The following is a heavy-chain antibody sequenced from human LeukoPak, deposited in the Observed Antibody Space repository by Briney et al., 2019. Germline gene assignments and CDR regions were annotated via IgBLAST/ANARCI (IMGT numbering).Heavy chain of an antibody. CDR3: ARGWGSTSSNYFDP. CDR1: GDFISSGNFY. Sequence: SETLSLTCTVSGDFISSGNFYWSWIRQPAGKGLEWMGRVYGSGSTNYSPSLRSRVTISIDTSNNQFSLKLNSVTAADTAIYYCARGWGSTSSNYFDPWGQGTLVIVSS. D-gene: IGHD2-2*01. J-gene: IGHJ5*02. V-gene: IGHV4-61*02. CDR2: VYGSGST.